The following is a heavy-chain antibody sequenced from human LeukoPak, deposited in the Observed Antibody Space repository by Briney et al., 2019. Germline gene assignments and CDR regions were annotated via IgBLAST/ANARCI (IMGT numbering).Heavy chain of an antibody. V-gene: IGHV3-49*03. CDR3: TRVSSSGWYFDAFDI. Sequence: PGGSLRLSCTASGFAFGDYTMSWFRQAPGKGLEWVGFIRSKAYGGTTEYAASVKGRFTISRDDSESIAYLRMNSLKTEDTAVYYCTRVSSSGWYFDAFDIWGQGTMVTVSS. D-gene: IGHD6-19*01. CDR2: IRSKAYGGTT. CDR1: GFAFGDYT. J-gene: IGHJ3*02.